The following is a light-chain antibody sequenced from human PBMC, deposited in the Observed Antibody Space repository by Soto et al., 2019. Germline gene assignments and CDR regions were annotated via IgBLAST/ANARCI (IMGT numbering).Light chain of an antibody. Sequence: DIQMTQSPSSLSASVGDRVTITCRASQGISNYLAWYQQKPGKVPKLLIYAASTLQSGVPSRFSGSGSGTHFPLTISSLQPEDVATYYRQKYNSAPRTFGQGTKVEIK. J-gene: IGKJ1*01. CDR3: QKYNSAPRT. V-gene: IGKV1-27*01. CDR2: AAS. CDR1: QGISNY.